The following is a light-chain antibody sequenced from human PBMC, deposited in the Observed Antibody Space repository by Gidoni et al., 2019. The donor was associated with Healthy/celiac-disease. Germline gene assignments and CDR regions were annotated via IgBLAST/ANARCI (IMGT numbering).Light chain of an antibody. CDR2: GAS. CDR3: QQYGSSPPIT. V-gene: IGKV3-20*01. Sequence: EIVLTQSPGTLSLSPGERATLSCRASQSVSSSYLAWYQQKPGQAPRLLIYGASSRDTGIPDRFSGSGSGTDFTLTISRLEPEDFAVYYCQQYGSSPPITFXXXTRLEIK. CDR1: QSVSSSY. J-gene: IGKJ5*01.